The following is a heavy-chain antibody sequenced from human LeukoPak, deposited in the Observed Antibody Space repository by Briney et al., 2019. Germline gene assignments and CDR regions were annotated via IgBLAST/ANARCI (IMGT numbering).Heavy chain of an antibody. Sequence: IPSETQSLTCTVSGGSISSDIYYWGWIREPPGKGLVWIGSIYYTGSTYYNPSLKSRVIISVDTSKNQFSLKLSSVTAADTAVYYCVRHPPHCSAGSCYSGYNWFDAWGQGTLVTVSS. D-gene: IGHD2-15*01. CDR2: IYYTGST. V-gene: IGHV4-39*01. CDR1: GGSISSDIYY. J-gene: IGHJ5*02. CDR3: VRHPPHCSAGSCYSGYNWFDA.